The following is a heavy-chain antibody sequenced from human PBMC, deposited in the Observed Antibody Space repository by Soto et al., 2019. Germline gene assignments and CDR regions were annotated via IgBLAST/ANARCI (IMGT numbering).Heavy chain of an antibody. CDR3: TRLSGSFDY. D-gene: IGHD6-25*01. J-gene: IGHJ4*02. V-gene: IGHV3-73*01. CDR2: IRSKANSYAT. CDR1: GFTFSGSA. Sequence: EVQLVESGGGLVQPGGSLKLSCAASGFTFSGSAMHWVRQASGKGLEWVSRIRSKANSYATAYAASVKGRFTISRDDSKNTAYLQMNSLKTEDTAVYYCTRLSGSFDYWGQGTLVTVSS.